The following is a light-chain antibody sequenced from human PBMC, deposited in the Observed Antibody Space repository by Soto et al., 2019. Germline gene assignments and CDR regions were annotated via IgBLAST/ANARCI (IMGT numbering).Light chain of an antibody. CDR1: QSVSNW. Sequence: DIQMTQSPSTLSASVEERVTITCRASQSVSNWLAWYQQKPGKAPKLLIYDASSLESGVPSRFSGSGSGTEFTLTISSLQPDDFATYYCQQWGTFGQGTKVDIK. CDR3: QQWGT. V-gene: IGKV1-5*01. CDR2: DAS. J-gene: IGKJ1*01.